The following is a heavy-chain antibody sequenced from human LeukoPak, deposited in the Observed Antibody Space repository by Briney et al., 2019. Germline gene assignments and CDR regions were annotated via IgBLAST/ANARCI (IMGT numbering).Heavy chain of an antibody. Sequence: GGSLRLSCAASGFTFSSYAMHWVRQAPGKGLEWVAVISYDGSNKYYADSVKGRFTISRDNSKNTLYLQMNSLRAEDTAVYYCAKDRGIISDYWGQGTLVTVSS. V-gene: IGHV3-30*04. J-gene: IGHJ4*02. CDR2: ISYDGSNK. CDR3: AKDRGIISDY. CDR1: GFTFSSYA. D-gene: IGHD3-10*01.